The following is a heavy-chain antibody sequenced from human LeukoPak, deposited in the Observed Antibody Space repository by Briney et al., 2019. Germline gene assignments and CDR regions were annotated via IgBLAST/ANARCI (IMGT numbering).Heavy chain of an antibody. Sequence: ASVKVSCKASGYTFTSYAMNWVRQAPGQGLEWMGWINTNTGNPTYAQGFTGRFVFSLDTSVSTAYLQISSLKAEDTAVYYCAGGAYYDFWSGPLDWGQGALVTVSS. D-gene: IGHD3-3*01. V-gene: IGHV7-4-1*02. J-gene: IGHJ4*02. CDR3: AGGAYYDFWSGPLD. CDR1: GYTFTSYA. CDR2: INTNTGNP.